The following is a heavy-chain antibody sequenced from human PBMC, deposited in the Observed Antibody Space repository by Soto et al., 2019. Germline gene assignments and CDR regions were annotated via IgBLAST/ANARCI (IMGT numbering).Heavy chain of an antibody. Sequence: EVLLLESGGGLVQPGGSLRLSCAASGFTFSGYAMTWVRQAPGKGLEWVSTITGGGSNTYYTDSVKGRFTISRDNSKNTLYMQINSLRAEDTAVYYCEKFPRCTCSSCYYRDYCDHWGQGTLVSVSS. V-gene: IGHV3-23*01. J-gene: IGHJ4*02. CDR1: GFTFSGYA. CDR3: EKFPRCTCSSCYYRDYCDH. D-gene: IGHD3-22*01. CDR2: ITGGGSNT.